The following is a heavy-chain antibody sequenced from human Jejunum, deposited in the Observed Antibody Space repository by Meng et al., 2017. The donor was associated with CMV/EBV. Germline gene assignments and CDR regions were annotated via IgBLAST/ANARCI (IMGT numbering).Heavy chain of an antibody. CDR2: IDPNTGNP. J-gene: IGHJ4*02. D-gene: IGHD5-24*01. V-gene: IGHV7-4-1*02. CDR1: GYTFTSYA. CDR3: ARDSPLDGYSLLDY. Sequence: VQLVKSGSGLKQPGASVKVSCRPSGYTFTSYAINWVRQASGQGPDWMGWIDPNTGNPTYDQGFTGRFVFSLDTSVSTAYLQINSLRADDTAVYYCARDSPLDGYSLLDYWGQGTLVTVSS.